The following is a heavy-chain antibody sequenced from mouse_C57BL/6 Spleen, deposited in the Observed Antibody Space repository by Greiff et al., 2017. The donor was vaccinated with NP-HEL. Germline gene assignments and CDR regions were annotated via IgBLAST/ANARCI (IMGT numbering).Heavy chain of an antibody. D-gene: IGHD1-1*01. V-gene: IGHV5-17*01. Sequence: EVQGVESGGGLVKPGGSLKLSCAASGFTFSDYGMHWVRQAPEKGLEWVAYISSGSSTIYYADTVKGRFTISRDNAKNTLFLQMTSLRSEDTAMYYCARRTDYYGSFYYAMDYWGQGTSVTVSS. CDR2: ISSGSSTI. CDR1: GFTFSDYG. J-gene: IGHJ4*01. CDR3: ARRTDYYGSFYYAMDY.